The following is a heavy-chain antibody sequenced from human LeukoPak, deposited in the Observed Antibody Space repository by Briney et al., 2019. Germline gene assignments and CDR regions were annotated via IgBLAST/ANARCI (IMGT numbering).Heavy chain of an antibody. J-gene: IGHJ4*02. Sequence: PGGSLRLSCIASGFTLSSYEMSWIRQAPGKGLEWVSSVDYSGGDTHYADSVKGRFTISRDNSKNTLYLQMNSLRAEDTAVYYCAKSVASSGWYYFDYWGQGTLVTVSS. CDR1: GFTLSSYE. CDR2: VDYSGGDT. CDR3: AKSVASSGWYYFDY. V-gene: IGHV3-23*01. D-gene: IGHD6-19*01.